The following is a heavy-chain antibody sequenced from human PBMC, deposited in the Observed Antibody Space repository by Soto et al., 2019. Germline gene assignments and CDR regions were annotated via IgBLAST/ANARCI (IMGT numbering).Heavy chain of an antibody. CDR2: ISNSGDNT. J-gene: IGHJ5*02. CDR1: GFTFSNYA. CDR3: AKGANDGYNHWFDP. Sequence: GGSLRLSCSASGFTFSNYAMSWVRQAPGKGLEWVSTISNSGDNTYYANSVKGRFTISRDNFKNTLYLQMNSLGADDTALYYCAKGANDGYNHWFDPWGQGTLVTVS. D-gene: IGHD5-12*01. V-gene: IGHV3-23*01.